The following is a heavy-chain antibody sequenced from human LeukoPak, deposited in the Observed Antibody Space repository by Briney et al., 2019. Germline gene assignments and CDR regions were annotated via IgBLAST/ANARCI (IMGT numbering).Heavy chain of an antibody. CDR2: INWNGGST. Sequence: PGGSLRLSCAASGFTFDDYGMSWVRHAPGKGLEWVSGINWNGGSTVYADSVKGRFTISRDNAKNSLYLQMNSLRAEDTALYYCARDDYGGNSVSDYWGQGTLVTVSS. CDR1: GFTFDDYG. CDR3: ARDDYGGNSVSDY. D-gene: IGHD4-23*01. V-gene: IGHV3-20*04. J-gene: IGHJ4*02.